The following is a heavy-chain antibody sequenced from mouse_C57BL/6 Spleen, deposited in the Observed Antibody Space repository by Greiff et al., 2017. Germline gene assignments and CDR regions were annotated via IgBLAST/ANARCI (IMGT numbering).Heavy chain of an antibody. CDR2: IDPSDSET. J-gene: IGHJ4*01. Sequence: QVQLQQPGAELVRPGSSVKLSCKASGYSFTSYWMNWVKQRPKQGLEWIGNIDPSDSETHYNQKFKDKATLTVDKSSSTAYMQLSSLTSEDTAVYYCASSRYGYDDQYYAMDYWGQGTSVTVSS. D-gene: IGHD2-2*01. CDR1: GYSFTSYW. CDR3: ASSRYGYDDQYYAMDY. V-gene: IGHV1-52*01.